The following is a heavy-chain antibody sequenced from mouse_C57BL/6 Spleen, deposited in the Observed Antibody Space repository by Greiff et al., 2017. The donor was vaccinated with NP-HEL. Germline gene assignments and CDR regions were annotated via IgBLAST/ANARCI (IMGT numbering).Heavy chain of an antibody. V-gene: IGHV1-15*01. CDR3: TKSSSNGYFDY. CDR1: GYTFTDYE. D-gene: IGHD1-1*01. J-gene: IGHJ2*01. Sequence: VQLQQSGAELVRPGASVTLSCKASGYTFTDYEMHWVKQTPVHGLEWIGAIDPETGGTAYNQKFKGKAILTAGKSSSTANMELRSLTSEDSAVYYCTKSSSNGYFDYWGQGTTLTVSS. CDR2: IDPETGGT.